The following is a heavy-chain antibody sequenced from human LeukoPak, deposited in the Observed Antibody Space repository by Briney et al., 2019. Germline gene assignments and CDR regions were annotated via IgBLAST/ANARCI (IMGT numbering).Heavy chain of an antibody. CDR1: GFTFDDYA. D-gene: IGHD6-13*01. J-gene: IGHJ4*02. CDR2: ISWNSGSI. V-gene: IGHV3-9*01. CDR3: AKAAAGTWGYYFDY. Sequence: GGSLRLSCAASGFTFDDYAMHWVRQAPGKGLEWVSGISWNSGSIGYADSVKGRFTISRDNAKNSLYLQMNSLRAEDTALYYCAKAAAGTWGYYFDYWGQGTLVTVSS.